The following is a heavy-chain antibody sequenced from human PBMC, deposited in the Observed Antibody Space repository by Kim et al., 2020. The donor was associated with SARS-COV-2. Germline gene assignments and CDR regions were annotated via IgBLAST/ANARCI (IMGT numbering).Heavy chain of an antibody. Sequence: GGSLRLSCAASGFTFSSYAMSWVRQAPGKGLEWVSAISGSGGTTYYADSVKGRFTISRDNSKNTLYLQMNSLRAEDTAVYYCAKILNIEGLLLGGFDYWGQGTLVTVSS. CDR2: ISGSGGTT. CDR1: GFTFSSYA. CDR3: AKILNIEGLLLGGFDY. D-gene: IGHD3-22*01. J-gene: IGHJ4*02. V-gene: IGHV3-23*01.